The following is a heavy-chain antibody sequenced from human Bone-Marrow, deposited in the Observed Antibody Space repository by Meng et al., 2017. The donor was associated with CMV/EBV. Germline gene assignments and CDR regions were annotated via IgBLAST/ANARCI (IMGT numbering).Heavy chain of an antibody. CDR2: INPSARST. V-gene: IGHV1-46*01. J-gene: IGHJ6*02. Sequence: ASVKVSCKASGYTFTSHYIHWVRQAPGQGLEWMGIINPSARSTRYAQKFQGRVTMTGDTPTSTVYLELNSLRSQDTAVYYCARDSPYCSGPSCSRHSPDYYGRGVWGQGNTVNVAS. CDR3: ARDSPYCSGPSCSRHSPDYYGRGV. D-gene: IGHD2-2*01. CDR1: GYTFTSHY.